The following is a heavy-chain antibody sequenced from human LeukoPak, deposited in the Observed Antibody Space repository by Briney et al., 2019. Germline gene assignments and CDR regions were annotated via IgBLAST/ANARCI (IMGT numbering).Heavy chain of an antibody. D-gene: IGHD2/OR15-2a*01. Sequence: SETLSLTCTVSGGSISSYYWSWIRQPPGKGLEWIGYIYTSGSTNYNPSLKSRVTVSVDTSKNQFSLKLSSVTAADTAVYYCARGLFSAARARYYYYYMDVWGKGITVTVSS. CDR3: ARGLFSAARARYYYYYMDV. V-gene: IGHV4-4*09. CDR1: GGSISSYY. J-gene: IGHJ6*03. CDR2: IYTSGST.